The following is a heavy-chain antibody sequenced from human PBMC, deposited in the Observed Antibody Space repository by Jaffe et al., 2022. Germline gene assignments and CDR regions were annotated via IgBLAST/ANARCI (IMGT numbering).Heavy chain of an antibody. Sequence: QVQLVESGGGVVQPGGSLRLSCAASGFTFSSYGMHWVRQAPGKGLEWVAFIRYDGSNKYYADSVKGRFTISRDNSKNTLYLQMNSLRAEDTAVYYCAKDRSHCSGGSCYSAWFDPWGQGTLVTVSS. CDR2: IRYDGSNK. CDR3: AKDRSHCSGGSCYSAWFDP. J-gene: IGHJ5*02. CDR1: GFTFSSYG. D-gene: IGHD2-15*01. V-gene: IGHV3-30*02.